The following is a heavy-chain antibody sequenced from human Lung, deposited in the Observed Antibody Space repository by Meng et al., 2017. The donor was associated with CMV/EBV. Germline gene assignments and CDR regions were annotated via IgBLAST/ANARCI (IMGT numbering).Heavy chain of an antibody. CDR1: GYTFSYYD. D-gene: IGHD2/OR15-2a*01. J-gene: IGHJ6*02. V-gene: IGHV1-8*01. CDR3: ARGQVQCSTINCHDYRFSVMDV. CDR2: MNPNRGNT. Sequence: SVXVSXXASGYTFSYYDIIWVRQASGQGLEWVGWMNPNRGNTAYAQKFQGRVTMTRDTSTSIAYMELSSLRSGDTAVYYCARGQVQCSTINCHDYRFSVMDVWGRGXTVTVSS.